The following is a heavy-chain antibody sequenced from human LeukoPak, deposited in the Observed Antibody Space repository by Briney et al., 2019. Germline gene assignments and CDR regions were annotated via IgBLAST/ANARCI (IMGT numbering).Heavy chain of an antibody. CDR3: ATVSGYSSSWYFGDY. V-gene: IGHV1-24*01. CDR2: FDPEDGET. D-gene: IGHD6-13*01. J-gene: IGHJ4*02. CDR1: GYTLTELS. Sequence: ASVKVPCKVSGYTLTELSMHWVRQAPGKGLEWMGGFDPEDGETIYAQKFQGRVTMTEDTSTDTAYMELSSLRSEDTAVYYCATVSGYSSSWYFGDYWGQGTLVTVSS.